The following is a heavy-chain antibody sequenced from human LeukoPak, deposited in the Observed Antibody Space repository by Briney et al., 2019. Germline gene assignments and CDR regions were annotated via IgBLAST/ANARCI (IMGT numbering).Heavy chain of an antibody. Sequence: PGGSLRLSCAASGFTFSKYCMSWVRQAPGKGLEWVANIKQDGDEKNYVDSVKGRFTISRDNAKNSLFLQMSSLRADDTAVYYCVSPAFDDNCAYRPLGYWGQGTLVTVSS. CDR1: GFTFSKYC. CDR3: VSPAFDDNCAYRPLGY. D-gene: IGHD3-22*01. CDR2: IKQDGDEK. J-gene: IGHJ4*02. V-gene: IGHV3-7*01.